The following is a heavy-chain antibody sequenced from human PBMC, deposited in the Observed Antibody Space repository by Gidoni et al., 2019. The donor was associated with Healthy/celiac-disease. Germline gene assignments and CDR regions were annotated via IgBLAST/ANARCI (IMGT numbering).Heavy chain of an antibody. CDR3: AKDGDYEYYYGMDV. CDR2: ISYDGSNK. D-gene: IGHD4-17*01. CDR1: GFPFSSYG. V-gene: IGHV3-30*18. J-gene: IGHJ6*02. Sequence: QVQLVESGGGVVQTGRSLRLSCSASGFPFSSYGMHWVRQAPGKGLEWVAVISYDGSNKYYADSVKGRFTIPRDNSKNTLYLQMNSLRAEDTAVYYCAKDGDYEYYYGMDVWGQGTTVTVSS.